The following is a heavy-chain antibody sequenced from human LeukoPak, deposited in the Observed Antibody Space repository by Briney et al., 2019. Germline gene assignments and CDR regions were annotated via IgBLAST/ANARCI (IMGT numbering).Heavy chain of an antibody. Sequence: PGGSRRLSCAVSGFTFSSYSMNWVRQAPGKGLEWVSSISSSSSYIYYADSVKGRFTISRDNAKNSLYLQMNSLRAEDTAVYYCARGIVGATRYYYYYMDVWGKGTTVTVSS. J-gene: IGHJ6*03. CDR2: ISSSSSYI. D-gene: IGHD1-26*01. CDR1: GFTFSSYS. CDR3: ARGIVGATRYYYYYMDV. V-gene: IGHV3-21*01.